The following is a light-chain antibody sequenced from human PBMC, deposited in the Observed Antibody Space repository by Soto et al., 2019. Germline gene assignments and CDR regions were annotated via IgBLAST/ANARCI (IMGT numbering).Light chain of an antibody. CDR2: GAS. CDR1: QSISDT. J-gene: IGKJ1*01. Sequence: EIVMTQSPATLSVSPGGRATLSCRASQSISDTLAWYQQKPGQAPRLLIHGASTRAPGFPARFSGSGSGTEFTLTISSLQSEDFAVYYCQQYNNWHWTFGQGTKVDIK. V-gene: IGKV3-15*01. CDR3: QQYNNWHWT.